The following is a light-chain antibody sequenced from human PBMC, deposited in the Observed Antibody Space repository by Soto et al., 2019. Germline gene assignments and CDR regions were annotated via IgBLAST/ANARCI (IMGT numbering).Light chain of an antibody. CDR3: QQSYSTPRT. CDR1: QSISSY. Sequence: DIQMTQSPSSLSASVGDRVTITCRASQSISSYLNWYQQKPGKAPKLLIYAASSLQSGVTSRFSGSGSGTDFTLTISSLQPEDFATFYCQQSYSTPRTFRQGPKVEIK. V-gene: IGKV1-39*01. CDR2: AAS. J-gene: IGKJ1*01.